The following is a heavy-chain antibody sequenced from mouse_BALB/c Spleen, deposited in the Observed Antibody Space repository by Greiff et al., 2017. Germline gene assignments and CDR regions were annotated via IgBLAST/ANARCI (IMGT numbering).Heavy chain of an antibody. CDR2: ISSGSSTI. CDR3: PRANDGYYPFAY. Sequence: EVKLMESGGGLVQPGGSRKLSCAASGFTFSSFGMHWVRQAPEKGLEWVAYISSGSSTIYYADTVKGRFTISRDNPKNTLFLQMTSLRSEDTAMCYLPRANDGYYPFAYWGQGTLGPVPA. D-gene: IGHD2-3*01. J-gene: IGHJ3*01. V-gene: IGHV5-17*02. CDR1: GFTFSSFG.